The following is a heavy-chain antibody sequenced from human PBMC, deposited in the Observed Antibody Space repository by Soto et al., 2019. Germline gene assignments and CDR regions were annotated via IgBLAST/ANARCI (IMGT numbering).Heavy chain of an antibody. V-gene: IGHV3-48*02. J-gene: IGHJ5*02. CDR1: GFSFSSYS. Sequence: GGSLRLSCAASGFSFSSYSMNWVRQAPGMGLEWVSYITSSGSAIYYADSVKGRFTISRDNAKNSLYLQMNSLRDEDSAVYYCARDRATNWPLNWLDPWGQGTLVTVSS. CDR2: ITSSGSAI. D-gene: IGHD1-1*01. CDR3: ARDRATNWPLNWLDP.